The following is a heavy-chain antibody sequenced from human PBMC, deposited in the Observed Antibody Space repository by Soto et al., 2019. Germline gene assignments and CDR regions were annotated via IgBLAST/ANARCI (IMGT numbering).Heavy chain of an antibody. Sequence: SETLSLTCTVSGGSISSSSYYWGWIRQPPGKGLEWIGSIYYSGSTYYNPSLKSRVTISVDTSKNQFSLKLSSVTAADTAVYYCASYMNDFWSGVGWFDPWGQGTLVTVSS. V-gene: IGHV4-39*01. CDR2: IYYSGST. J-gene: IGHJ5*02. D-gene: IGHD3-3*01. CDR1: GGSISSSSYY. CDR3: ASYMNDFWSGVGWFDP.